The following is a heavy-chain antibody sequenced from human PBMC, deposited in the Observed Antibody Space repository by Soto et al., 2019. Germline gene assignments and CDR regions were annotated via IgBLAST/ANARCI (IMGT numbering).Heavy chain of an antibody. CDR2: IIPAFQTA. CDR1: GHTSRSYA. J-gene: IGHJ4*02. Sequence: QVQLVQSGAEVKEPGSSVTVSCKASGHTSRSYAISWVRQAPGQGLEWMGGIIPAFQTAMSAQKLKGRLTITSDESTLSEDDFTSTVHMELSSLRFQDTAVYYCAMSRAGADFFEFWGQGSLVIVSS. D-gene: IGHD3-3*01. V-gene: IGHV1-69*01. CDR3: AMSRAGADFFEF.